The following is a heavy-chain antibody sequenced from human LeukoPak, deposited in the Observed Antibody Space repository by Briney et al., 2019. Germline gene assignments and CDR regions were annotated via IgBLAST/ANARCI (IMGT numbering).Heavy chain of an antibody. Sequence: GESLKISCKGSGYSFTNYWIGWVRQMPGKGLEWMGIIYPGDSDTRYSPSFQGQVTISADKSISTAYLQWSSLKASDTAIYYCARLWGVDSSGYYQYYFDYWGQGTLVTVSS. CDR2: IYPGDSDT. CDR3: ARLWGVDSSGYYQYYFDY. D-gene: IGHD3-22*01. CDR1: GYSFTNYW. J-gene: IGHJ4*02. V-gene: IGHV5-51*01.